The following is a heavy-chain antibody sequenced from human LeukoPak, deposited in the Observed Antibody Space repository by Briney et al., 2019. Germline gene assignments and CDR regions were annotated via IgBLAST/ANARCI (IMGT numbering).Heavy chain of an antibody. CDR1: GFSFSSYW. J-gene: IGHJ6*03. CDR3: ARLSAYYYGSYFYYYMDV. V-gene: IGHV3-7*01. Sequence: GGSLRLSCEASGFSFSSYWMTWVRQPPGKGPEWVANIKQDESERYSVDSVKGRFTISRDNAKNSVYLHMNSLRAEDTALYYCARLSAYYYGSYFYYYMDVWGKGTTVTVSS. CDR2: IKQDESER. D-gene: IGHD3-10*01.